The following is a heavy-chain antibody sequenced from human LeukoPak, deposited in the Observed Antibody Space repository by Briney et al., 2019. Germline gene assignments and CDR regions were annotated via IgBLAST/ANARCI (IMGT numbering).Heavy chain of an antibody. Sequence: ASVKVSCKASGGTFSSYDINWVRQATGQGLEWMGWMNPNSGNTGYAQKFQGRVTMTRNTSISTAYMELSSLRSEDTAVYYCARARAGKQLVPRGYYFDYWGQGTLVTVSS. CDR2: MNPNSGNT. J-gene: IGHJ4*02. V-gene: IGHV1-8*02. D-gene: IGHD6-6*01. CDR3: ARARAGKQLVPRGYYFDY. CDR1: GGTFSSYD.